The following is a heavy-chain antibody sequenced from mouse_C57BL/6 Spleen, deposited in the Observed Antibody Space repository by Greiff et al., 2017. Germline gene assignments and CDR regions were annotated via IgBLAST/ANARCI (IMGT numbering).Heavy chain of an antibody. V-gene: IGHV1-76*01. CDR1: GYTFTDYY. J-gene: IGHJ4*01. CDR3: ASSFYAMDY. CDR2: LYPGSGNT. Sequence: QVQLQQSGAELVRPGASVKLSCKASGYTFTDYYINWVKQRPGQGLEWIARLYPGSGNTYYNEKFKGKATLTAEKSSSTAYMQLSSLTSEDSAVYFCASSFYAMDYWGQGTSVTVSS.